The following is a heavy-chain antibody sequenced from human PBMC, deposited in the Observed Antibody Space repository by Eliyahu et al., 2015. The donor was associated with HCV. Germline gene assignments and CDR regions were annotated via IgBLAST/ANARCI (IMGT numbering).Heavy chain of an antibody. CDR1: GXSISXSSYY. CDR3: ARRRNVVRTPITYYFDY. V-gene: IGHV4-39*01. CDR2: IYYSGST. D-gene: IGHD5-12*01. J-gene: IGHJ4*02. Sequence: QLQLQESGPGLVKPSETLSLTCTVSGXSISXSSYYWGWIRQPPGKGLEWIGSIYYSGSTXYNPSLKSRVTISVDTSKNQFSLKLSSVTAADTAVYYCARRRNVVRTPITYYFDYWGQGTLVTVSS.